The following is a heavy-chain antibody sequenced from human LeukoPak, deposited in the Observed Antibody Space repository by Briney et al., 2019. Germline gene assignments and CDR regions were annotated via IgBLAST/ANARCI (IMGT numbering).Heavy chain of an antibody. CDR2: IWNDGSNK. CDR1: GFTFSTYG. V-gene: IGHV3-33*01. Sequence: GRSLRLSCAASGFTFSTYGMHWVRQAPGKGLEWVSVIWNDGSNKYYADSVKGRITISRDNFMNTLYLQMNSLRVEDTAVYYCARAVGPFDYWGQGTLVTVSS. J-gene: IGHJ4*02. D-gene: IGHD2-15*01. CDR3: ARAVGPFDY.